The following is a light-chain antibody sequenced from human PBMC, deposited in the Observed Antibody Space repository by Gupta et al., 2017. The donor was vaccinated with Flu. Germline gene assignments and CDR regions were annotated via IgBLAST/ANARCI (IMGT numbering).Light chain of an antibody. CDR1: SSNIGSNY. V-gene: IGLV1-47*01. CDR2: RNN. Sequence: QSVLTQPPLASRTPGQRGTIHCAGSSSNIGSNYVYWYQQLPGTDTKLIIYRNNQRHSGVPDRFSGSKSGTSASLAISGLRSEDEAEYYCAAWDDSLSGWVFGGGTKLTVL. CDR3: AAWDDSLSGWV. J-gene: IGLJ3*02.